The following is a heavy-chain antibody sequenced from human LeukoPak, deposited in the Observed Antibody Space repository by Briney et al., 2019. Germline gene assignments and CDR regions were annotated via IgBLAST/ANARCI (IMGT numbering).Heavy chain of an antibody. V-gene: IGHV1-69*05. Sequence: SVKVSCKASGGTFSSYAISWVRQAPGQGLEWMGRIIPIFGTANYAQKFQGRVTITTDESTSTAYMELSSLRSEDTAVYYCASTDCSGGSCYTEPNFDYWGQGTLVTVSS. J-gene: IGHJ4*02. CDR3: ASTDCSGGSCYTEPNFDY. CDR1: GGTFSSYA. CDR2: IIPIFGTA. D-gene: IGHD2-15*01.